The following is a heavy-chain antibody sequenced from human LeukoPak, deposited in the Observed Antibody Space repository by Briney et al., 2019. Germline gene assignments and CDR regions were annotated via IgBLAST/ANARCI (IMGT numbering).Heavy chain of an antibody. CDR3: AREAAGQWFDP. V-gene: IGHV4-4*02. J-gene: IGHJ5*02. Sequence: SETLSLTCAASGXSISSSNWWSWVRQPPGEGLEWIGEIYHSGSTNYNPSLKSRVTMSLDKSKNQFSLKLTSVTAADTAVYYCAREAAGQWFDPWGQGTLVTVSS. CDR1: GXSISSSNW. D-gene: IGHD6-25*01. CDR2: IYHSGST.